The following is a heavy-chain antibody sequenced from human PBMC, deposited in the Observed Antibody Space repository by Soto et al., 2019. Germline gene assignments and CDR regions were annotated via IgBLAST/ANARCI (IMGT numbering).Heavy chain of an antibody. CDR2: ISYDGSNK. CDR3: ARAGCDGGSCYTLVGLRYGMDV. Sequence: QVQLVESGGGVVQPGRSLRLSCAASGFTFSSYAMHWVRQAPGKGLEWGAVISYDGSNKYYADSVQGRFTIPRDNSKNTLYLQMNSLRAEDTAVYYCARAGCDGGSCYTLVGLRYGMDVWGQGTTVTVSS. V-gene: IGHV3-30-3*01. D-gene: IGHD2-15*01. J-gene: IGHJ6*02. CDR1: GFTFSSYA.